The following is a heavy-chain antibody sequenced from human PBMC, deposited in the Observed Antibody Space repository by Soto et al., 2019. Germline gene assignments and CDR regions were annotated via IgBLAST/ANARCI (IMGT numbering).Heavy chain of an antibody. D-gene: IGHD3-22*01. J-gene: IGHJ5*02. Sequence: GSLRLSCAASGFTFSSYGMHWVRQAPGKGLEWVAVIWYDGSNKYYADSVKGRFTISRDNSKNTLYLQMNSLRAEDTAVYYCARDYYYDSSGTFGPWGQGTLVTVSS. V-gene: IGHV3-33*01. CDR3: ARDYYYDSSGTFGP. CDR2: IWYDGSNK. CDR1: GFTFSSYG.